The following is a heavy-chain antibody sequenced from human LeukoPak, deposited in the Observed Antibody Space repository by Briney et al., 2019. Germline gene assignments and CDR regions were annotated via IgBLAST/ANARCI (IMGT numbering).Heavy chain of an antibody. Sequence: APVKVSCKASGYTFTSYYMHWVRQAPGQGLEWMGIINPSGGSTSYAQKFQGRVTMTRDTSTSTVYMELSSLRSEVTAVYYCASFGYSGYDLGYWGQATLVTVSS. CDR1: GYTFTSYY. CDR3: ASFGYSGYDLGY. V-gene: IGHV1-46*01. CDR2: INPSGGST. J-gene: IGHJ4*02. D-gene: IGHD5-12*01.